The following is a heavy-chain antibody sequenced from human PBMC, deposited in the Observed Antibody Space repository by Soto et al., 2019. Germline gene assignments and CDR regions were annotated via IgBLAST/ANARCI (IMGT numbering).Heavy chain of an antibody. CDR2: IYPGDSDT. Sequence: XDSLKVSWKCSGNSFTSYWIGLVLQMPGKGLEWMGIIYPGDSDTRYSPSFQGQVTISADKSISTAYLQWSSLKASDTAMYYCARLPHYYYGMDVWGQGTTVTVSS. V-gene: IGHV5-51*01. CDR3: ARLPHYYYGMDV. J-gene: IGHJ6*02. CDR1: GNSFTSYW.